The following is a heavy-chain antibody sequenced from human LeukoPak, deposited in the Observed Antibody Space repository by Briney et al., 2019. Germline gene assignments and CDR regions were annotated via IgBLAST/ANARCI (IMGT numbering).Heavy chain of an antibody. CDR1: GFTFSSYD. V-gene: IGHV3-30-3*01. CDR3: ARARSSSRYYYGMDD. CDR2: ISNEGSNK. D-gene: IGHD6-19*01. Sequence: GGSLRLSCAASGFTFSSYDMYWVRQAPGKGLEWVAVISNEGSNKYHTDSVKGRFTISRDNSKNTLYLQMNSLRPEDTAVYYCARARSSSRYYYGMDDWGQGTKVTVSS. J-gene: IGHJ6*02.